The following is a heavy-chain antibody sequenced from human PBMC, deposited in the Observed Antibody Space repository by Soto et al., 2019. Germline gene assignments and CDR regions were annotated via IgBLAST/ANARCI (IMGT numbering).Heavy chain of an antibody. V-gene: IGHV1-18*01. CDR1: GYTFTSYG. J-gene: IGHJ5*02. CDR3: ARDVIVGATSGAQCFDP. CDR2: ISAYNGNT. Sequence: ASVKVSCKASGYTFTSYGISWVRQAPGQGLEWMGWISAYNGNTNYAQKLQGRVTMTTDTSTSTAYMELRSLRSDDTAVYYCARDVIVGATSGAQCFDPWGQGTLVTVSS. D-gene: IGHD1-26*01.